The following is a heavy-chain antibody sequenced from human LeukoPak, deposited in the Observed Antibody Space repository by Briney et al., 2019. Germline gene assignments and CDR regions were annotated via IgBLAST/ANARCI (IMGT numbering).Heavy chain of an antibody. Sequence: AGGSLRLSCAASGFTFSSYAMSWVRQAPGKGLEWVSAISGSGGSTYYADSVKGWFTISRDNSKNTLYLQMNSLRAEDTAVYYCAKGAVYYYGSGSYHSPTRYFDYWGQGTLVTVSS. D-gene: IGHD3-10*01. CDR3: AKGAVYYYGSGSYHSPTRYFDY. J-gene: IGHJ4*02. V-gene: IGHV3-23*01. CDR2: ISGSGGST. CDR1: GFTFSSYA.